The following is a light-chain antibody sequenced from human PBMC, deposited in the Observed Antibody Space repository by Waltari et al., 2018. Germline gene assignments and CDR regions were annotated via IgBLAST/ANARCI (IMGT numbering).Light chain of an antibody. CDR3: QQRSSWGFT. Sequence: EIVLTQSPATVSLSPGESATLSCRASQSVTTLLAWYQQRPGQAPRLPIYAASNRATGIPARFSGSGFGTGFTLTISNLDPEDSAIYYCQQRSSWGFTFGPGTKVEIK. V-gene: IGKV3-11*01. CDR2: AAS. CDR1: QSVTTL. J-gene: IGKJ3*01.